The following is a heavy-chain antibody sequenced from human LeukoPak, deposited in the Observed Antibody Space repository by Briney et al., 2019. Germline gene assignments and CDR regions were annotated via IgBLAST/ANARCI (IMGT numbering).Heavy chain of an antibody. V-gene: IGHV4-59*01. CDR1: GGSISSYY. Sequence: SETLSLTCAVSGGSISSYYWSWIRQPPGKGLEWIGYIYYSGSTNYNPSLKSRVTISVDTSKNQFSLKLSSVTAADTAVYYCARGGRGYCSGGSCYRGVFFDYWGQGTLVTVSS. D-gene: IGHD2-15*01. J-gene: IGHJ4*02. CDR2: IYYSGST. CDR3: ARGGRGYCSGGSCYRGVFFDY.